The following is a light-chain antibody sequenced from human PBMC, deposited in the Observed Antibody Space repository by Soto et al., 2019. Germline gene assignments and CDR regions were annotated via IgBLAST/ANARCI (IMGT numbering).Light chain of an antibody. CDR2: EVT. CDR3: SSYAGGKYV. CDR1: SSDVGGYNY. V-gene: IGLV2-8*01. J-gene: IGLJ1*01. Sequence: QSALTQPPSASGSPGQSVTISCTGTSSDVGGYNYVSWYLQYPGKAPKLMIYEVTKRPSGVPDRFSGAKSGNTASLTVSGLQAEDEADYYCSSYAGGKYVFGTGTKLTV.